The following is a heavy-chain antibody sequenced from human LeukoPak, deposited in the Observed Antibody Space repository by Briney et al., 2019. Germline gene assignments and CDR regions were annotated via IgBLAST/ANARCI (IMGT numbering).Heavy chain of an antibody. Sequence: GRSLRLSCAASGFTFDDYAMHWVRQAPGKGLEWVSGMSWNSGSIGYADSVKGRFTISRDNAKNSLYLQMNSLRAEDTALYFFFYEQNTAYDILTGYPSGFDYWGQGTLVTVSS. J-gene: IGHJ4*02. CDR1: GFTFDDYA. CDR2: MSWNSGSI. D-gene: IGHD3-9*01. CDR3: FYEQNTAYDILTGYPSGFDY. V-gene: IGHV3-9*01.